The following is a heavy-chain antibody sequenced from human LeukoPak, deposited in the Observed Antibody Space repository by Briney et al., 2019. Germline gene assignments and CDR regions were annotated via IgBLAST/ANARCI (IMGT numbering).Heavy chain of an antibody. Sequence: SVSVSCTSSEGTFSNSAISWVRQAPGQGLEWMGGIIPILGTSTYAQRFQGRVTITADKSTSTAYMQLSSLRSEDTAVYYCARVNCSGGSCYPNDAFDIWGQGTMVTVSS. CDR1: EGTFSNSA. J-gene: IGHJ3*02. CDR2: IIPILGTS. D-gene: IGHD2-15*01. V-gene: IGHV1-69*06. CDR3: ARVNCSGGSCYPNDAFDI.